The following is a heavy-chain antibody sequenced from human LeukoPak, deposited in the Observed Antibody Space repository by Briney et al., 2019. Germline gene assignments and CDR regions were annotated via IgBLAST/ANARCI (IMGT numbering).Heavy chain of an antibody. CDR2: ISWNSGSI. V-gene: IGHV3-9*01. D-gene: IGHD3-22*01. CDR1: GFTFDDYA. J-gene: IGHJ4*02. Sequence: PGRSLRLSCAASGFTFDDYAMHWVRQAPGKGLEWVSGISWNSGSIGYADSVKGRFTISRDNAKNSLYLQMNSLRAEDTALYYCAKDSSGSAPYHFDYWGQGTLVTVSS. CDR3: AKDSSGSAPYHFDY.